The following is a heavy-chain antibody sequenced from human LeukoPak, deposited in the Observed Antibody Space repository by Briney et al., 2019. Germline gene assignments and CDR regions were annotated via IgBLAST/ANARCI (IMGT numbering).Heavy chain of an antibody. V-gene: IGHV4-59*01. D-gene: IGHD3-3*01. J-gene: IGHJ3*02. CDR2: IYYSGST. Sequence: NPSETLSLTCTVSGGSISSYYWSWIRQPPGKGLEWIGYIYYSGSTNYNPSLKSRVTISVDTSKNQFSLKLSSVTAADTAVYYCARVGGSGYDAFDIWGQGTMVTVSS. CDR3: ARVGGSGYDAFDI. CDR1: GGSISSYY.